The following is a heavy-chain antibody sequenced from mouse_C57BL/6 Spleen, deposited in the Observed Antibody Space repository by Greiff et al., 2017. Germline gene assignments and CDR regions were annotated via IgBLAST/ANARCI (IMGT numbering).Heavy chain of an antibody. CDR2: ISSGGSYT. J-gene: IGHJ2*01. CDR3: ARQEGYYVNSLYYLDY. Sequence: EVKLMESGGDLVKPGGSLKLSCAASGFTFSSYGMSWVRQTPDKRLEWVATISSGGSYTTYPDSVKGRFTISSDNAKNTLYLQMSSLKSEDTAMYYCARQEGYYVNSLYYLDYWGQGTTLTVSS. D-gene: IGHD2-1*01. V-gene: IGHV5-6*01. CDR1: GFTFSSYG.